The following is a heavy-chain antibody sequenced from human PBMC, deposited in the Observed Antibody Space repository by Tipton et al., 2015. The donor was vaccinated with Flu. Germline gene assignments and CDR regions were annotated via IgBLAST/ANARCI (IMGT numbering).Heavy chain of an antibody. CDR1: GFTFDDYA. D-gene: IGHD3-10*01. CDR3: ARGLYGSGSYQRRYFDS. CDR2: IYTNANT. J-gene: IGHJ4*02. V-gene: IGHV4-4*07. Sequence: LRLSCAASGFTFDDYAMHWIRQPAGEGLEWIGRIYTNANTDYKASLKSRVTISVDTSKNQFSLKLSSVTAADTAVYFCARGLYGSGSYQRRYFDSWGQGTLVTVSS.